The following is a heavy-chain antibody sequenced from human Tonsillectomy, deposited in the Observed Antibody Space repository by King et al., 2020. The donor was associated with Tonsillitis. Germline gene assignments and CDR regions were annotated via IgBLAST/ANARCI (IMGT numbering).Heavy chain of an antibody. Sequence: VQLVESGGGLVKPGGSLRLSCAASGFTFSNAWMNWVRQAPGKGLEWVGRIKIKTDGGTTDYAAPVKGRFTISRDDSKNTLYLQMNSLKIEDTAVYHCTAGGYCGGDCYSKYYFDYWGQGTLDTVSS. D-gene: IGHD2-21*02. J-gene: IGHJ4*02. CDR2: IKIKTDGGTT. V-gene: IGHV3-15*07. CDR1: GFTFSNAW. CDR3: TAGGYCGGDCYSKYYFDY.